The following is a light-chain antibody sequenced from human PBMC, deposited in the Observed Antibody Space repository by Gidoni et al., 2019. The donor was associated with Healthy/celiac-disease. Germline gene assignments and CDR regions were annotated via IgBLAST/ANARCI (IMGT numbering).Light chain of an antibody. Sequence: QSALTQPASVSGSPGQSITHSCTGTSSDVGGYKYVSCYHQHPGKAPKLMIYEFSNRPSGVSNRFSGSKSGNTASLTISGLQAEDEADYYCSSYTSSSTPWVFGGGTKLTVL. CDR1: SSDVGGYKY. J-gene: IGLJ3*02. CDR2: EFS. V-gene: IGLV2-14*01. CDR3: SSYTSSSTPWV.